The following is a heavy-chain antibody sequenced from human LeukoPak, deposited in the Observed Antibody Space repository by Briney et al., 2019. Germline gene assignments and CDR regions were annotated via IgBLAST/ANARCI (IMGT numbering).Heavy chain of an antibody. Sequence: PGGSLRLSCAASGFTFSSYSMNWVRQAPGKGLEWVSYISSSSSTIYYADSVKGRFTISRDNAKNSLYLQMNSLRAEDTAVYYCATQGEHSYDSNRSGYFQHWGQGTLVTVSS. D-gene: IGHD3-22*01. CDR3: ATQGEHSYDSNRSGYFQH. J-gene: IGHJ1*01. V-gene: IGHV3-48*04. CDR1: GFTFSSYS. CDR2: ISSSSSTI.